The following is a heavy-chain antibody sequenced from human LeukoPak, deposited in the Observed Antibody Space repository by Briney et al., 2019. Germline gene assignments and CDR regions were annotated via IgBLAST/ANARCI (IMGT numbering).Heavy chain of an antibody. CDR1: GFTFSSYA. J-gene: IGHJ4*02. V-gene: IGHV3-23*01. CDR2: ISGSGGST. D-gene: IGHD3-9*01. Sequence: AGGSLRLSSAASGFTFSSYAMSRVGPGPGKGLEWGSAISGSGGSTYYADSAKGRFTISRDNTKTTLYLQMNSLRAEDTAVYYCAKDTGLVGPRYFDYWGQGTLVTVSS. CDR3: AKDTGLVGPRYFDY.